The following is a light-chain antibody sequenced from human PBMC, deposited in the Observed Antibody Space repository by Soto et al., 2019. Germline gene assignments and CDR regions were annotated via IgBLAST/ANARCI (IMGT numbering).Light chain of an antibody. J-gene: IGKJ4*01. V-gene: IGKV3-11*01. Sequence: EIVLTQSPATLSLSPGERATLSCRASQSVSSYLAWYQQKPGQAPRVLIYDASNRATGIPARFSGSGSGTDFTLTIRSLEPDDFAVYYCQQRSDWPSTFGGGTKVQIK. CDR2: DAS. CDR1: QSVSSY. CDR3: QQRSDWPST.